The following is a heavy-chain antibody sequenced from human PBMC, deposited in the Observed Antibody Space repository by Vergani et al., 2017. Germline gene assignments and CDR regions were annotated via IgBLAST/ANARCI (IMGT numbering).Heavy chain of an antibody. CDR1: GYTFTSYG. Sequence: QVQLVQSGAEVKKPGASVKVSCKASGYTFTSYGISWVRQAPGQGLEWMGWISAYNGNTNYAQKFQGRVTITADKSTSTAYMELSSLRSEDTAVYYCARDFGSGPYNYWGQGTLVTVSS. V-gene: IGHV1-18*04. J-gene: IGHJ4*02. CDR3: ARDFGSGPYNY. D-gene: IGHD2-15*01. CDR2: ISAYNGNT.